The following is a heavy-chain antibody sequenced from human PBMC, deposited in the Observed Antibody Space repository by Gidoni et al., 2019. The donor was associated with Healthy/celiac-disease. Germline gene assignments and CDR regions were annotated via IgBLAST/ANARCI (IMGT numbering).Heavy chain of an antibody. V-gene: IGHV1-2*02. CDR1: GYTFTGYY. D-gene: IGHD2-15*01. Sequence: QVQLVQSGAEVKKPGASVKVSCTASGYTFTGYYMHWVRQAPGQGLEWMGWINPNSGGTNYAQKFQGRVTMTRDTSISTAYMELSRLRSDDTAVYYCARDLDGEGYCSGGSCYSLVYWGQGTLVTVSS. CDR2: INPNSGGT. J-gene: IGHJ4*02. CDR3: ARDLDGEGYCSGGSCYSLVY.